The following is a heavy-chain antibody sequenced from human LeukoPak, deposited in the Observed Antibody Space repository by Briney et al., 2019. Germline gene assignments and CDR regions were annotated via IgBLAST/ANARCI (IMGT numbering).Heavy chain of an antibody. V-gene: IGHV4-31*03. J-gene: IGHJ5*02. CDR3: ARAYCGGDCYDNWFDP. CDR1: GGSISSGGYY. Sequence: SETLSLTCTVSGGSISSGGYYWSWIRQHPGKGLEWIGYIYYSGSTYCNPSLKSRVTISVDTSKNQFSLKLSSVTAADTAVYYCARAYCGGDCYDNWFDPWGQGTLVTVSS. D-gene: IGHD2-21*02. CDR2: IYYSGST.